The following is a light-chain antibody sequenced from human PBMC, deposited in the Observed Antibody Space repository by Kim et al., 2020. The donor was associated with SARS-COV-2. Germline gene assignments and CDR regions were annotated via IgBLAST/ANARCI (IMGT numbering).Light chain of an antibody. CDR1: SRRSYY. CDR3: NSRDSNDNVV. J-gene: IGLJ2*01. V-gene: IGLV3-19*01. Sequence: VALWQTVRITCQGDSRRSYYVTWCQQKPGRAPILVIYGKNTRPSGIPDRFSGSSSGNTASLTITGTQAGDEADYYCNSRDSNDNVVFGGGTQLTVL. CDR2: GKN.